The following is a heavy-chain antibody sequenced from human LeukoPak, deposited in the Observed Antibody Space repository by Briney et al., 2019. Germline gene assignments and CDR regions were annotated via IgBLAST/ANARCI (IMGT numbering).Heavy chain of an antibody. CDR1: GFTFSSYW. CDR2: IKQDGSEK. D-gene: IGHD2-2*02. V-gene: IGHV3-7*01. Sequence: GGSLRLSCAASGFTFSSYWMSWVRQAPGKGLEWVANIKQDGSEKYYVDSVKGRFTISRDNAKNSPYLQMNSLRAEDTAVYYCAREVYCSSTSCYTGYFQHWGQGTLVTVSS. CDR3: AREVYCSSTSCYTGYFQH. J-gene: IGHJ1*01.